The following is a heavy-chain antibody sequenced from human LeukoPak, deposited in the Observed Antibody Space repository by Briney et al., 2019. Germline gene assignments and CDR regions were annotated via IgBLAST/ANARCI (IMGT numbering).Heavy chain of an antibody. D-gene: IGHD3-10*01. CDR3: ARWTVGSGTYYIDY. CDR2: IKQDGSEK. CDR1: GFTFSSYA. V-gene: IGHV3-7*01. Sequence: GGSLRLSCAASGFTFSSYAMSWVRQAPGKGLEWVANIKQDGSEKYYVDSVKGRFTISRDNAKNSLYLQMNSLRAEDTAVYYCARWTVGSGTYYIDYWGQGTLVTVSS. J-gene: IGHJ4*02.